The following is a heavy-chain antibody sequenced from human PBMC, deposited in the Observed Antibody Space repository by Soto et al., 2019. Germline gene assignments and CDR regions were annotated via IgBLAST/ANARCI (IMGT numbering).Heavy chain of an antibody. Sequence: VASVKVSCKASGYTFTSYGISWVRQAPGQGLECMGWISAYSGNTNYAQKLQGRVTMTTDTSTSTAYMELRSLRSDDTAVYYCARERQYDGSGSSLRQTLDYWGQ. CDR1: GYTFTSYG. CDR2: ISAYSGNT. J-gene: IGHJ4*01. V-gene: IGHV1-18*01. D-gene: IGHD3-10*01. CDR3: ARERQYDGSGSSLRQTLDY.